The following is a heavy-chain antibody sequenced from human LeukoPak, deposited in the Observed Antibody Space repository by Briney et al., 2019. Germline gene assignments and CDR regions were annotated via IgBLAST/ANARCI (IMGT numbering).Heavy chain of an antibody. CDR3: ARVIGYCSSTSCYESGYYYYYMDV. J-gene: IGHJ6*03. D-gene: IGHD2-2*01. Sequence: PSETLSLTCTVSGGSISSYYWSWIRQPPGKGLEWIGYIYYSGSTNYNPSLKSRVTISVDTSKNQFSLKLSSVTAADTAVYYCARVIGYCSSTSCYESGYYYYYMDVWGKGTTVTISS. V-gene: IGHV4-59*01. CDR1: GGSISSYY. CDR2: IYYSGST.